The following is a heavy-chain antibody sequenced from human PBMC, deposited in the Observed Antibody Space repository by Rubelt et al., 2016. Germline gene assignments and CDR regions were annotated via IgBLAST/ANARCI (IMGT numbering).Heavy chain of an antibody. CDR3: ASMYSSSWYRGWFDP. CDR2: INPNSGGT. J-gene: IGHJ5*02. CDR1: GYTFTGYY. V-gene: IGHV1-2*02. D-gene: IGHD6-13*01. Sequence: QVQLVQSGAEVKKPGASVKVSCKASGYTFTGYYMHWVRQAPGQGLEWMGWINPNSGGTNYAQKLQGMVPMTRDTSTSTAYMELSRLRSDDTAVYYCASMYSSSWYRGWFDPWGQGTLVTVSS.